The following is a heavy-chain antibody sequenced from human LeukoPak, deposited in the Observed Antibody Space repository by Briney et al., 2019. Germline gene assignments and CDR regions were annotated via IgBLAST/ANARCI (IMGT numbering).Heavy chain of an antibody. J-gene: IGHJ3*02. CDR2: IYFTVST. D-gene: IGHD2-21*02. CDR3: ARVIVGVTAIHDAFVI. Sequence: ETLSLTCTVSGGSITIYYWSCIRERPGEGQERVGCIYFTVSTNYNTSPQSRVTISVDQSKSQFSLKLSSVTAADTAVYYCARVIVGVTAIHDAFVIWGEGTMVTLSS. V-gene: IGHV4-59*12. CDR1: GGSITIYY.